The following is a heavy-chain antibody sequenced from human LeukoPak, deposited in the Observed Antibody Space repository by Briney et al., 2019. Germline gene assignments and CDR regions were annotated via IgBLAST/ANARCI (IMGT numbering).Heavy chain of an antibody. CDR2: IYSGGST. Sequence: GGSLRLSCAASGFTVSSNYMSWVRQAPGKGLEWVSVIYSGGSTCYADSVKGRFTISRGNSKNTLYLQMGSLRVEDMAVYYCAREVDGGFDPWGQGTLVTVSS. V-gene: IGHV3-53*05. D-gene: IGHD3-16*01. CDR3: AREVDGGFDP. CDR1: GFTVSSNY. J-gene: IGHJ5*02.